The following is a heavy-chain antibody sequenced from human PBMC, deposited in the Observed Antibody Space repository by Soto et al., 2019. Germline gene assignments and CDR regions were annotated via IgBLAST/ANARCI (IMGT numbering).Heavy chain of an antibody. D-gene: IGHD2-2*01. Sequence: QVQLVESGGGVVQPGRSLRLSCAASGFTFSSHGMHWVRQAPGKGLEWVAFISYDGRNEYYADSVKGRFTISRDNFKNTLNLQMNSLKVEDTDVYYCAKDQAGDCSRSSCYFGGLGVWGQGATVTAAS. V-gene: IGHV3-30*18. CDR1: GFTFSSHG. J-gene: IGHJ6*02. CDR2: ISYDGRNE. CDR3: AKDQAGDCSRSSCYFGGLGV.